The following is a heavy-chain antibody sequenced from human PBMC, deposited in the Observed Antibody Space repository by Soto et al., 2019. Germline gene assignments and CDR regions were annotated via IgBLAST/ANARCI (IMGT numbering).Heavy chain of an antibody. V-gene: IGHV4-30-2*01. CDR3: AGMTYTIGIRFDP. CDR2: IYQSGVT. Sequence: SETLSLTCNMSGDSYSISTYSWSWIRQPPGKALQWIGFIYQSGVTSYNPSLASRVSISLDRSNNQCSLKLKSVTAADTAVYFCAGMTYTIGIRFDPWGPGTLVTVSS. D-gene: IGHD2-2*02. CDR1: GDSYSISTYS. J-gene: IGHJ5*02.